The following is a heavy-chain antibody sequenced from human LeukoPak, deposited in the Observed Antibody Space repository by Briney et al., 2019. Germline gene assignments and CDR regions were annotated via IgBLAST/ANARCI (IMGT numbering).Heavy chain of an antibody. CDR1: GYTLTELS. CDR2: FDPEDGET. J-gene: IGHJ4*02. Sequence: ASVKVSCKVSGYTLTELSMHWVRQAPGRGREWMGGFDPEDGETIYAQKFQGRVTMTEDTSTDTAYMELSSLRSEDTAVYYCATDYYDSSGYCDYWGQGTLVTVSS. V-gene: IGHV1-24*01. CDR3: ATDYYDSSGYCDY. D-gene: IGHD3-22*01.